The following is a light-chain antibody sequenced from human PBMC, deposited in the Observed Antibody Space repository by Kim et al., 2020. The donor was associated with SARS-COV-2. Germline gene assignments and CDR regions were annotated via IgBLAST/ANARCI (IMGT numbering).Light chain of an antibody. V-gene: IGKV3-20*01. CDR3: QQYGGSPRT. J-gene: IGKJ5*01. CDR1: QSVNSNY. Sequence: EIVLTQSPGALSLSPGERATLSCRASQSVNSNYLAWYQQKHGQAPRLLMYGASTRATGIPDRFSGSGSGTDFTLTISRLEPEDFALYYCQQYGGSPRTFGQGTRLEIK. CDR2: GAS.